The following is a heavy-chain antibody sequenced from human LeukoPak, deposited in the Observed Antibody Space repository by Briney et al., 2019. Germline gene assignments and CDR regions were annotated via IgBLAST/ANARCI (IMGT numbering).Heavy chain of an antibody. V-gene: IGHV3-30*03. Sequence: GGSLRLSCAASGFTFSSYGMHWVRQAPGKGLEWLAVISFDGSYKYYADSVKGRFTISRDNAKNTVYLEMNSLRAEDTAVYHCARGSYHQWYFDYWGQGTLVTVSS. CDR3: ARGSYHQWYFDY. CDR1: GFTFSSYG. CDR2: ISFDGSYK. D-gene: IGHD1-26*01. J-gene: IGHJ4*02.